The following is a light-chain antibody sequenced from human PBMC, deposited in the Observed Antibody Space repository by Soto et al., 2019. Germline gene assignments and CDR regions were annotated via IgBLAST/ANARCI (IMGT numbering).Light chain of an antibody. CDR2: EDN. J-gene: IGLJ3*02. CDR1: SGSIASSY. CDR3: QSYDNSNRGV. Sequence: NFMLTQPHSVSESPGKTVTISCTRSSGSIASSYVQWYQQRPGSSPTTVIYEDNQRPSGVPDRFSGSIDSSSNSASLTVSGLKTEDEADYYCQSYDNSNRGVFGGGTKLTVL. V-gene: IGLV6-57*01.